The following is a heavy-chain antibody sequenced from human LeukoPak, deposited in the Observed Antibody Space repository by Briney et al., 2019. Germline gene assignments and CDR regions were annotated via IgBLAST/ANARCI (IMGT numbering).Heavy chain of an antibody. Sequence: GGSLRLSCAASGFTFSSYGMHWVRQAPGKGLEWVAVIWYDGSNKYYADSVKGRFTISRDNSKNSLYLQMNSLRAEDTAVYYCARDRDSSGYNTFDYWGQGTLVTVSS. CDR1: GFTFSSYG. CDR3: ARDRDSSGYNTFDY. D-gene: IGHD3-22*01. CDR2: IWYDGSNK. V-gene: IGHV3-33*01. J-gene: IGHJ4*02.